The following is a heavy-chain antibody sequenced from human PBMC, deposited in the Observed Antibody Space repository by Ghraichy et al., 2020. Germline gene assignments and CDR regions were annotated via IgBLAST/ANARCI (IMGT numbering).Heavy chain of an antibody. CDR1: GFTFSSYA. J-gene: IGHJ3*02. D-gene: IGHD3-10*01. V-gene: IGHV3-23*01. CDR3: AREPTMVRGTGHAFDI. CDR2: ISGRGGCT. Sequence: GGSLRLSCAASGFTFSSYAMSWVRQAPGKGLEWVSAISGRGGCTYYEDALKGRFTISRDHSKYTVYLQMNSLRAEDTAVYYCAREPTMVRGTGHAFDIWGQGTMVTVSS.